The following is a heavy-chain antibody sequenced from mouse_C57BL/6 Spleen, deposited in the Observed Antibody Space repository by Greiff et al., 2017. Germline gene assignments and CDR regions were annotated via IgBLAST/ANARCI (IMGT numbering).Heavy chain of an antibody. CDR1: GYTFTSYG. Sequence: VQLQQSGAELARPGASVKLSCKASGYTFTSYGISWVKQRTGQGLEWIGDIYPRSGNTYYNEKFKGKATLTADKSSSTAYMELRSLTSEDSAVYFCARARGYGYDGNWFAYWGQGTLVTVSA. J-gene: IGHJ3*01. CDR2: IYPRSGNT. V-gene: IGHV1-81*01. D-gene: IGHD2-2*01. CDR3: ARARGYGYDGNWFAY.